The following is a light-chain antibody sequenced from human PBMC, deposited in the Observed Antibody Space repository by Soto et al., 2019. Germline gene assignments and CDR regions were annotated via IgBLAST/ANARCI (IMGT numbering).Light chain of an antibody. Sequence: QLVLTQPPSASGTPGQGVSISCSGSDSNIGSNAVIWYQQLPGKAPRLLMYSNNQRPSGVPDRFSGSKSGTSASLAISGLQSEDEADYYCASWDDSLNGVFGGGTKLTVL. CDR3: ASWDDSLNGV. CDR2: SNN. CDR1: DSNIGSNA. V-gene: IGLV1-44*01. J-gene: IGLJ3*02.